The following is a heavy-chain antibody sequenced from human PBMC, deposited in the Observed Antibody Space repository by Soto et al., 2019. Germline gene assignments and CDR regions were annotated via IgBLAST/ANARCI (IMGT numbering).Heavy chain of an antibody. D-gene: IGHD4-17*01. CDR3: AREIRGTTVTTNFDY. CDR1: GFTFSRYA. CDR2: LFESGRST. V-gene: IGHV3-23*01. Sequence: PGGSLRLSCVASGFTFSRYAMTWVRQAPGKGLEWVSTLFESGRSTYYAGSVKGRFTISRDNSKNTLFLQMNSLRAEDTAIYFCAREIRGTTVTTNFDYWGQGTLVTVSS. J-gene: IGHJ4*02.